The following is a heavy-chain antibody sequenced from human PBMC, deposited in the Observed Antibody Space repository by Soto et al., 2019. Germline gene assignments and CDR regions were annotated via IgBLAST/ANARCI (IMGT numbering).Heavy chain of an antibody. CDR3: TRGHWHESL. V-gene: IGHV3-7*01. Sequence: EVQLMESGGGLVQPGGSLRLSCTASGFSFSTFWMSWVRQAPGKGLEWVANIKGDGSEKYYVDSVKGRFSISRDNAGSTLFLQMNSLTAEDTADYYCTRGHWHESLGGRGTLVTVSS. CDR1: GFSFSTFW. CDR2: IKGDGSEK. J-gene: IGHJ4*02. D-gene: IGHD1-1*01.